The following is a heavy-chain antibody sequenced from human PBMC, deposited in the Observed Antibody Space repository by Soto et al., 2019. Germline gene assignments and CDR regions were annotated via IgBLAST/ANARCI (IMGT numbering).Heavy chain of an antibody. J-gene: IGHJ3*02. CDR1: GYTFTAHY. V-gene: IGHV1-2*02. Sequence: ASVKVSCKTSGYTFTAHYLHWVRQAPGQGLEWMGWIYPNSGATNYAQKFQGRVTMTTDTSIRTVYMELSRLRSDDTAVYYCARDSHYDILTGYSRNACDMWGQGTMVTVSS. CDR3: ARDSHYDILTGYSRNACDM. D-gene: IGHD3-9*01. CDR2: IYPNSGAT.